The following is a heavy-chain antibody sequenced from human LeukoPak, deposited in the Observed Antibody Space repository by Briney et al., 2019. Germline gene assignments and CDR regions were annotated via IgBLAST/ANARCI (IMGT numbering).Heavy chain of an antibody. CDR3: AKDLALSDISSSFDY. CDR1: GFTSSSYG. V-gene: IGHV3-30*02. CDR2: IRYDGSNK. D-gene: IGHD6-13*01. Sequence: GGSLRLSCAASGFTSSSYGMHWVRQAPGKGLEWVAFIRYDGSNKYYADSVKGRFTISRDNSKNTLYLQMNSLRAEDTAVYYCAKDLALSDISSSFDYWGQGTLVTVSS. J-gene: IGHJ4*02.